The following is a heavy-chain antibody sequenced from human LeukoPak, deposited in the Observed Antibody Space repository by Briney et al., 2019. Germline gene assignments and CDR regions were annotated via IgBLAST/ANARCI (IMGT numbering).Heavy chain of an antibody. Sequence: GGSLRLSCAASRFTLTSYSMNCVRQAPGKGLEWVSSISSSSSYIHYTDSVKGRFTISRDDTKKSLYLQMNSLRAEDTAVYYWARDSYDRSGYYDYWGQGTLVTVSS. CDR3: ARDSYDRSGYYDY. J-gene: IGHJ4*02. CDR2: ISSSSSYI. D-gene: IGHD3-22*01. CDR1: RFTLTSYS. V-gene: IGHV3-21*01.